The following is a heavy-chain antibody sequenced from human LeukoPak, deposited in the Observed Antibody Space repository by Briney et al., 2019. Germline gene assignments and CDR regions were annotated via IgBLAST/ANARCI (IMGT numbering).Heavy chain of an antibody. CDR2: ISGSGGST. Sequence: GGSLRLSCAASGFTFSSYAMSWVRQAPGKGLEWVSAISGSGGSTYYADSVKGRFTISRDNSKNTLYLQMNSLRAEDTAVYYCAREGAEYCSGGSCYYDYWGQGTLVTVSS. J-gene: IGHJ4*02. D-gene: IGHD2-15*01. CDR1: GFTFSSYA. V-gene: IGHV3-23*01. CDR3: AREGAEYCSGGSCYYDY.